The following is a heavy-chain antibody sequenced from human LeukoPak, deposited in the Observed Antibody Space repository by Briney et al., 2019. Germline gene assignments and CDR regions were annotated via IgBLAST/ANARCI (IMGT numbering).Heavy chain of an antibody. J-gene: IGHJ4*02. CDR1: GFSFTTYC. CDR3: AKVPLGFSDSPVFAHLDY. V-gene: IGHV3-30*02. Sequence: GGSLRLSCVSSGFSFTTYCMYWVSQAPPKGLEGLTFVLFDGSNKYYEDSVKGRITISRDNSKNTLYLELHSVRAEDTAVYYCAKVPLGFSDSPVFAHLDYGGQGTLVSVSS. D-gene: IGHD3-22*01. CDR2: VLFDGSNK.